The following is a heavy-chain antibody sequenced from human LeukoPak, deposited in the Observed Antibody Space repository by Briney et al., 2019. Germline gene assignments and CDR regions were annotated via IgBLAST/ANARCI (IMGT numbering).Heavy chain of an antibody. J-gene: IGHJ4*02. D-gene: IGHD2-15*01. CDR3: ATQPCSGGRCFLLH. Sequence: GGSLRLSCTASGLIFSDHAMHWVRQAPGKGLDWVAATSFDGRDQFYADSVKGRFTISRDNSKNILYLQLSSPRVEDTAMYYCATQPCSGGRCFLLHWGQGTLVTVSS. CDR1: GLIFSDHA. CDR2: TSFDGRDQ. V-gene: IGHV3-30*03.